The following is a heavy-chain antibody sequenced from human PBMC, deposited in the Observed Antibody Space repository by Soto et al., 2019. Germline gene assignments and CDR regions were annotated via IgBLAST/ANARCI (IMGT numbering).Heavy chain of an antibody. CDR3: ARNCISTSCYRYGMDV. J-gene: IGHJ6*02. CDR1: GYTFTSYA. CDR2: INAGNGNT. V-gene: IGHV1-3*01. D-gene: IGHD2-2*01. Sequence: GASVKVSCKASGYTFTSYAMHWVRQAPGQRLEWMGWINAGNGNTKYSQKFQGRVTITRDTSASTAYMELSSLRSEDTAVYYCARNCISTSCYRYGMDVWGQGTTVTVSS.